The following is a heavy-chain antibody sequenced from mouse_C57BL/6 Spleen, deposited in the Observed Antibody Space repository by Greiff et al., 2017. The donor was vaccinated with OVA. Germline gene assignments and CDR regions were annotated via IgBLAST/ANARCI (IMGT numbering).Heavy chain of an antibody. V-gene: IGHV1-81*01. CDR1: GYTFTSYG. CDR3: ARNGDYDVLDY. D-gene: IGHD2-4*01. Sequence: VQLKESGAELARPGASVKLSCKASGYTFTSYGISWVKQRTGQGLEWIGEIYPRSGNTYYNEKFKGKATLTADKSSSTAYMELRSLTSEDSAVYFCARNGDYDVLDYWGQGTTRTVSS. CDR2: IYPRSGNT. J-gene: IGHJ2*01.